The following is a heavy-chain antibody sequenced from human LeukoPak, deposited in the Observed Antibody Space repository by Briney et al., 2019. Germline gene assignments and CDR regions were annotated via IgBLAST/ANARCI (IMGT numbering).Heavy chain of an antibody. D-gene: IGHD6-13*01. V-gene: IGHV4-39*01. CDR2: IYYSGST. Sequence: SETLSLTCTVSGGSISSSSYYWGWIRQPPGKGLEWIGSIYYSGSTYYNPSLKSRVTISVDTSKSQFSLKLSSVTAADTAVYYCARRYSSSYGHYFDYWGQGTLVTVSS. CDR1: GGSISSSSYY. CDR3: ARRYSSSYGHYFDY. J-gene: IGHJ4*02.